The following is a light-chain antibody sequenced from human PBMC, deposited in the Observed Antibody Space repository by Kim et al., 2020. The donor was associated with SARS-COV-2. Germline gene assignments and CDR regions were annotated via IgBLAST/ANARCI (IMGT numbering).Light chain of an antibody. Sequence: GQRLTISWSGSSSNIGSNPVYWYQQLPGTAPKLLIYSNNQRPSGVPDRFSGSKSGASASLAISGLQSEDEADYYCAAWDDSLNVVVFGGGTQLTVL. J-gene: IGLJ2*01. CDR1: SSNIGSNP. CDR3: AAWDDSLNVVV. V-gene: IGLV1-44*01. CDR2: SNN.